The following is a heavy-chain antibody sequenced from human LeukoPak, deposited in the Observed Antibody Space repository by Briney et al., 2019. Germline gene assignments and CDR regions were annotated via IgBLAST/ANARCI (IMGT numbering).Heavy chain of an antibody. D-gene: IGHD1-26*01. CDR1: GFTFSNYI. V-gene: IGHV3-30*04. Sequence: PGGSLRLSCSASGFTFSNYIMHWVRQAPGKGLDWVAVIIENGNRQYYADSVKGRFTISRDNAKNSLYLQMNSLRAEDTAVYYCARTRGSQGAWGQGTLVTVSS. J-gene: IGHJ5*02. CDR3: ARTRGSQGA. CDR2: IIENGNRQ.